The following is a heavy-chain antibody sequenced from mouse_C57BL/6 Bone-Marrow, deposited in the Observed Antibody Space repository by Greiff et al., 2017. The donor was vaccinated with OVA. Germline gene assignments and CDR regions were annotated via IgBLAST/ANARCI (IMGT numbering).Heavy chain of an antibody. CDR1: GYTFTSYW. D-gene: IGHD2-2*01. V-gene: IGHV1-55*01. Sequence: QVQLQQPGAELVKPGASVKMSCKASGYTFTSYWITWVKQRPGQGLEWIGDISPGSGSTNYNEKFKSKATLTVDTSSSTAYMQLSSLTSEDSAVYYCARNGYDHWYFDVWGTGTTVTVSS. CDR3: ARNGYDHWYFDV. CDR2: ISPGSGST. J-gene: IGHJ1*03.